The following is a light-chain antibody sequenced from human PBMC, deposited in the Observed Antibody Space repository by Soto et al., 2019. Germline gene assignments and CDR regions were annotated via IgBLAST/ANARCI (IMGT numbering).Light chain of an antibody. Sequence: DIQMTQSPSTLSASVGDRVTISCRASQSISNWLAWYQQKPGKAPQLLLYKASTLQSGVPSRFSGSGSGTEFSLTISSLQPDDFATYYCQQRKDYPLTFGGGTKVDIK. CDR3: QQRKDYPLT. J-gene: IGKJ4*01. CDR1: QSISNW. V-gene: IGKV1-5*03. CDR2: KAS.